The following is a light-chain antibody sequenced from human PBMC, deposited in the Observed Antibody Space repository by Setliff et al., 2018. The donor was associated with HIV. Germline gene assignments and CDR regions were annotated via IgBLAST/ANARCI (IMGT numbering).Light chain of an antibody. Sequence: QSVLAQPASVSGSPGQAIIISCTGTSNDVGRYNLVSWYQQYPGNAPKVVIYDVTKRPSGVSTRFSGSKSGNAASLTISGLQPDDEADYYCSSYAGSRAFDVFGTGTKVTVL. J-gene: IGLJ1*01. CDR1: SNDVGRYNL. CDR2: DVT. V-gene: IGLV2-23*02. CDR3: SSYAGSRAFDV.